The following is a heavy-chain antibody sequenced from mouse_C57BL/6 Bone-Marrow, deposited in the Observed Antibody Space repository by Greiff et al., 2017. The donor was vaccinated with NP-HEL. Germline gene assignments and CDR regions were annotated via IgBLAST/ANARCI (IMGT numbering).Heavy chain of an antibody. CDR3: ARSLSITTVEY. J-gene: IGHJ3*01. CDR1: GYAFSSSW. CDR2: IYPGDGDT. D-gene: IGHD1-1*01. Sequence: QVQLKESGPELVKPGASVKISCKASGYAFSSSWMNWVKQRPGKGLEWIGRIYPGDGDTNYNGKFKGKATLTADKSSSTAYMQLSSLTSEDSAVYFCARSLSITTVEYWGQGTLVTVSA. V-gene: IGHV1-82*01.